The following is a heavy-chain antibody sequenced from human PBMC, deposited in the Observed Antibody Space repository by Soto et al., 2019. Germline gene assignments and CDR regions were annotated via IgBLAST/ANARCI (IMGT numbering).Heavy chain of an antibody. CDR2: IIPIFGTA. CDR1: GGTFSSYA. D-gene: IGHD3-3*01. J-gene: IGHJ6*02. Sequence: ASVKVSCKASGGTFSSYAISWVRQAPGQGLEWMGGIIPIFGTANYAQKFQGRVTITADESTSTAYMELSSLRSEDTAVYYCAAGSGYYFHYYYYGMDVWGQGTTVTVSS. CDR3: AAGSGYYFHYYYYGMDV. V-gene: IGHV1-69*13.